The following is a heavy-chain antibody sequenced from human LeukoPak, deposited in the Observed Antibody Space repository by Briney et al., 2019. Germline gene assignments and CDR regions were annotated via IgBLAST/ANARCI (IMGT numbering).Heavy chain of an antibody. D-gene: IGHD5-24*01. CDR2: FDPEDGET. Sequence: ASVKVSCKVSGYTLTELSMHWVRQAPGKGLEWMGGFDPEDGETIYAQKFQGRVTMTEDTSTDTAYMELSSLRSEDTAVYYCATAPPMATITDHFDYWGQGTLVTVSS. V-gene: IGHV1-24*01. CDR3: ATAPPMATITDHFDY. CDR1: GYTLTELS. J-gene: IGHJ4*02.